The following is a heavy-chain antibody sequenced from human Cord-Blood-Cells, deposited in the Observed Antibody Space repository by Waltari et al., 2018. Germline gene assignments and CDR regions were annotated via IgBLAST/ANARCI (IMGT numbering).Heavy chain of an antibody. CDR2: INHSGST. Sequence: QVQLQQWGAGLLKPSETLSLTCAVYGGSFSGYYWSWFRQPPGKGLEWIGEINHSGSTNYNPSLKSRVTISVDTSKNQFSLKLSSVTAADTAVYYCARGLVGEQQLASYYFDYWGQGTLVTVSS. CDR1: GGSFSGYY. D-gene: IGHD6-13*01. V-gene: IGHV4-34*01. CDR3: ARGLVGEQQLASYYFDY. J-gene: IGHJ4*02.